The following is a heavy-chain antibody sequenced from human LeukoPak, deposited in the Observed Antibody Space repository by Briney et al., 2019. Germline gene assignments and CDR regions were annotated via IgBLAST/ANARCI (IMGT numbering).Heavy chain of an antibody. J-gene: IGHJ6*03. D-gene: IGHD1-14*01. CDR3: ARAGAGSNYYYFMDL. V-gene: IGHV3-21*01. CDR2: ISSSSGYM. CDR1: GFTFTIYS. Sequence: GGSLRLSCAASGFTFTIYSMNWVRQAPGKGLEWVSSISSSSGYMNYADSVKGRFTNSRDNAKNSLYLQANSLRAEDTAVYYCARAGAGSNYYYFMDLWGKGTTVTVSS.